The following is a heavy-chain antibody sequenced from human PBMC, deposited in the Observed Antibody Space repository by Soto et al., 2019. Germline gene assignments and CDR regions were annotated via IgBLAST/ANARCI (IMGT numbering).Heavy chain of an antibody. CDR1: NGSLSGYY. CDR3: AREGNLGRWIQPLDS. V-gene: IGHV4-59*01. Sequence: SETLSLTCTVSNGSLSGYYWAWIRQPPGKGLEWIGYIFSTGNTNSSPSLKNRVTMSVDTSKNHFSLKLISVTTADTAVYFCAREGNLGRWIQPLDSWGQGTLVTVSS. CDR2: IFSTGNT. J-gene: IGHJ4*02. D-gene: IGHD2-2*03.